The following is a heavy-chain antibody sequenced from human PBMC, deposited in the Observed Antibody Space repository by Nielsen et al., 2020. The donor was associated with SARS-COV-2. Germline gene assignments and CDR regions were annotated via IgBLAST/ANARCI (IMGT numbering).Heavy chain of an antibody. CDR2: INLRAGST. J-gene: IGHJ4*02. CDR3: ATPIPVDYFDY. V-gene: IGHV1-46*01. CDR1: GDTFPIDN. Sequence: ASVKVSCKASGDTFPIDNIHWLRQAPGQGREWIGIINLRAGSTDSAQKFKGRVTMTRDTSASTVYLALTSLKSEDTAVYYCATPIPVDYFDYWGQGTLVTVSS.